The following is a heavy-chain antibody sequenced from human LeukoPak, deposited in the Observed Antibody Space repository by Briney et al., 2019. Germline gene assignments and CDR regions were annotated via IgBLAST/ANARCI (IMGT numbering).Heavy chain of an antibody. CDR1: GFTVSSNY. Sequence: GGSLRLSCAASGFTVSSNYMNWVRQAPGKGLEWVSVIYSGGSTYYTDSVKGRFTISRDNSKNTLYLQMNSLRAEDTAVYYCASPFPYDSSGYYFDYYYYGMDVWGQGTTVTVSS. J-gene: IGHJ6*02. V-gene: IGHV3-53*05. D-gene: IGHD3-22*01. CDR3: ASPFPYDSSGYYFDYYYYGMDV. CDR2: IYSGGST.